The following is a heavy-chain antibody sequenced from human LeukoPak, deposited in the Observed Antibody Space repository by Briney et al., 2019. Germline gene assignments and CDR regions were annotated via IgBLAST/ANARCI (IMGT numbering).Heavy chain of an antibody. D-gene: IGHD3-22*01. J-gene: IGHJ3*02. CDR3: ARPNYYDSSGYYGDAFDI. Sequence: GESLKISCKGSGYSFTSYWIGWVRQMPGKGLEWMGVIYPSDSDTRYSPSFQGQVTISADKSISTAYLQWSSLKASDTAMYYCARPNYYDSSGYYGDAFDIWGQGTMVTVSS. CDR2: IYPSDSDT. V-gene: IGHV5-51*01. CDR1: GYSFTSYW.